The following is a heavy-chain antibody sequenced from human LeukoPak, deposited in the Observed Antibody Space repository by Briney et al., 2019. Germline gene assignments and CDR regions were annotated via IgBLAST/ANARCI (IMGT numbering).Heavy chain of an antibody. CDR3: AHSGEEGYYGSGTNFDY. CDR1: GFSLSTSGVG. D-gene: IGHD3-10*01. V-gene: IGHV2-5*02. J-gene: IGHJ4*02. Sequence: SGPTLVNPTQTLTLTCTFSGFSLSTSGVGVGWIRQPPGKALEWLALIYWDDDKRYSPSLKSRLTITKDTSKNQVVLTMTNMDPVDTATYYCAHSGEEGYYGSGTNFDYWGQGTLVTVSS. CDR2: IYWDDDK.